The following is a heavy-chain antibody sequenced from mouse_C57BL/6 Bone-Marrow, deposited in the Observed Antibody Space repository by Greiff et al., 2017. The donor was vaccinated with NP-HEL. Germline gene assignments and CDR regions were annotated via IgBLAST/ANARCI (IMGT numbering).Heavy chain of an antibody. D-gene: IGHD1-1*01. Sequence: EVKLEESGGGLVQPGGSLKLSCAASGFTFSDYYMYWVRQTPEKRLEWVAYISNGGGSTYYPDTVKGRFTISRDNAKNTLYLQMSRLKSEDTAMYYCARRPFLLLRPYWYFDVWGTGTTVTVSS. CDR3: ARRPFLLLRPYWYFDV. J-gene: IGHJ1*03. V-gene: IGHV5-12*01. CDR1: GFTFSDYY. CDR2: ISNGGGST.